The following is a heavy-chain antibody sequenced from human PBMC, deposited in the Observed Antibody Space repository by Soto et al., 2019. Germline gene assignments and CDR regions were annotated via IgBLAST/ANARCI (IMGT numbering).Heavy chain of an antibody. J-gene: IGHJ4*02. V-gene: IGHV1-3*01. Sequence: AAVKVSCKASGYAFTDYAMHWVRQAPGQSLEWVGWFNPRNGNTKYSQKFQGRVTLTWDTSASTAYMDLSSLRPEDTAVYYCTRGWAAYEYWGQGTLVTVSS. D-gene: IGHD6-25*01. CDR2: FNPRNGNT. CDR3: TRGWAAYEY. CDR1: GYAFTDYA.